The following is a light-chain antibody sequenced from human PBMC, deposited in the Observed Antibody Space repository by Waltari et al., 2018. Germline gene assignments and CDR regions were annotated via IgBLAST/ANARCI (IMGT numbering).Light chain of an antibody. Sequence: EIVLTQSPGTLSLSPGDRATLSCRASQRVSRSLAWYQQKPGQAPRRLIYGASSRATGVPDRFSGRGSGTDFSLTISRLEPEDFAVYYCQHYVTLPATFGQGTKVEIK. J-gene: IGKJ1*01. CDR2: GAS. CDR1: QRVSRS. V-gene: IGKV3-20*01. CDR3: QHYVTLPAT.